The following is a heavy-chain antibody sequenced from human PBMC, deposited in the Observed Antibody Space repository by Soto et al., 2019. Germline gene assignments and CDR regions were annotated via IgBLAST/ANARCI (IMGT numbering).Heavy chain of an antibody. V-gene: IGHV5-51*01. D-gene: IGHD6-19*01. J-gene: IGHJ4*02. CDR1: GYSFTNYW. CDR2: IYPGDSDT. CDR3: TRPTRASSGFPDY. Sequence: GESLKISCKGVGYSFTNYWIGWVRQMPGKGLEWMGIIYPGDSDTRYSPSFRGQVTISADKSISTAYLQWSSLTASDTAIYYCTRPTRASSGFPDYWGQGTLVT.